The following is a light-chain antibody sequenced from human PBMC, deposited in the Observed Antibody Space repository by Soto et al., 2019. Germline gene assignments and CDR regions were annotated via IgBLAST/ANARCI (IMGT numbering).Light chain of an antibody. Sequence: DVVMTQSPPSLAVTLGQPASISCRANQSLVHSDGIAYFSWFQQRPGRSPRRLIYKVSNRDSGVPARFSGSGSGTDFALKISRVEAEDVGVYYCMQGTHWPITVGQGTRLDIK. V-gene: IGKV2-30*02. CDR1: QSLVHSDGIAY. J-gene: IGKJ5*01. CDR3: MQGTHWPIT. CDR2: KVS.